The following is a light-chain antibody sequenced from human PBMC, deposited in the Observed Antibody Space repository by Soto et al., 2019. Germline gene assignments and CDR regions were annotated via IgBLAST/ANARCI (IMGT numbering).Light chain of an antibody. Sequence: EIVLTQSPGTLSLSPGERATLSCRASRSVSSSYLAWYQQKPGQAPRLLIYGASSRATGIPDRFSGSGSGTDFTLTISRLEPEDFAVYYCQQYGSSPGTFGQGTKVEMK. CDR3: QQYGSSPGT. J-gene: IGKJ1*01. CDR1: RSVSSSY. V-gene: IGKV3-20*01. CDR2: GAS.